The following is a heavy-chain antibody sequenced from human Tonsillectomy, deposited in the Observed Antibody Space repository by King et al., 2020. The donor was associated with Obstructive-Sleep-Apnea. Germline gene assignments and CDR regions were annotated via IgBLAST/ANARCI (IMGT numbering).Heavy chain of an antibody. V-gene: IGHV4-59*01. CDR2: IYYSGST. Sequence: VQLQESGPGLVKPSETLSLTCTVSGGSISSYYLSWIRQPPGKGLEWIGYIYYSGSTNYNPSLKSLVTISVDTSKNQFALKLSSVTAADTAVYYCARDSNLLRGYSYGFDYWGQGTLVTVSS. CDR1: GGSISSYY. CDR3: ARDSNLLRGYSYGFDY. J-gene: IGHJ4*02. D-gene: IGHD5-18*01.